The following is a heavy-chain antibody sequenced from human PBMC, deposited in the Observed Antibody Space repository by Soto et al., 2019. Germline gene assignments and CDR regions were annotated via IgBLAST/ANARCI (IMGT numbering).Heavy chain of an antibody. V-gene: IGHV4-34*01. Sequence: SETMSLTCAVYGGSFSGYYWSWIRQPPGKGLEWIGEINHSGSTNYNPSLKSRVTISVDTSKNQFSLKLSSVTAADTAVYYCARALTVVTAISYNWFDPWGQGTLVTVSS. J-gene: IGHJ5*02. CDR3: ARALTVVTAISYNWFDP. D-gene: IGHD2-21*02. CDR1: GGSFSGYY. CDR2: INHSGST.